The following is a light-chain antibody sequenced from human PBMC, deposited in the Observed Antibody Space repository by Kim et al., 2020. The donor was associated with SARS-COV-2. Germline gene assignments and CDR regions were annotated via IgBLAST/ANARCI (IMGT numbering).Light chain of an antibody. J-gene: IGLJ2*01. CDR3: NSRDSSTNNLV. CDR1: SLRRYY. V-gene: IGLV3-19*01. CDR2: GKG. Sequence: ALGQTVRITGQGDSLRRYYASWYQQKPGQAPVVVIYGKGNRPSGIPDRFSGSSSGNTASLTITGAQAEDEADYYCNSRDSSTNNLVFGGGTQLTVL.